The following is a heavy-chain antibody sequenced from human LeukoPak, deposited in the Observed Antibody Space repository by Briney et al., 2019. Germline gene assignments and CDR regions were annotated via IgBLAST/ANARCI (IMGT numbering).Heavy chain of an antibody. J-gene: IGHJ6*02. CDR1: GGTFSSYA. CDR3: ARAEGPNYYGMDV. V-gene: IGHV1-69*01. Sequence: ASVKVSCKASGGTFSSYAISWVRQAPGQGLEWMGGIIPIFGTANYAQKFQGRVTITADESTSTAYMKLGSLRSEDAAVYYCARAEGPNYYGMDVWGQGTTVTVSS. CDR2: IIPIFGTA.